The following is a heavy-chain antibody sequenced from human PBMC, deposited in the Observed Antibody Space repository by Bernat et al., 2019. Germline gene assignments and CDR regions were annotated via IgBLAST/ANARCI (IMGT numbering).Heavy chain of an antibody. V-gene: IGHV4-39*01. CDR2: IYYSGST. J-gene: IGHJ4*02. CDR3: ARRVYDGSAHNYFEY. Sequence: ISSSIHYWDWVRQPPGKGQEWIGSIYYSGSTYYNPSLKSRFTMSVDTSKNQFSLKMSSVTAADTAVYFCARRVYDGSAHNYFEYWGQ. D-gene: IGHD3-22*01. CDR1: ISSSIHY.